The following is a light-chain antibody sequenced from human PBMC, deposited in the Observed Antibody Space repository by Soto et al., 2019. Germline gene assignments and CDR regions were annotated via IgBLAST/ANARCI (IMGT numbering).Light chain of an antibody. CDR2: GAS. CDR1: QSLSTRS. V-gene: IGKV3-15*01. Sequence: EIVLSQSPGTLSLSPGEKLTLCCRTSQSLSTRSLAWYQQKPGQAPSLLIYGASTRATGIPARFSGSGSGTEFTLTISSLQSEDFAVYYCQQYNSAPLSFGGGTKV. CDR3: QQYNSAPLS. J-gene: IGKJ4*01.